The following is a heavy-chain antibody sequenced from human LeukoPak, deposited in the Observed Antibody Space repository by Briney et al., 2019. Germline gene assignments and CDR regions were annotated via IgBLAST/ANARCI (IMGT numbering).Heavy chain of an antibody. V-gene: IGHV3-7*01. CDR3: ARVGWFGELTRHPVGDS. D-gene: IGHD3-10*01. CDR2: IKQDGSEK. J-gene: IGHJ4*02. CDR1: GFTFNSYW. Sequence: QTGGSLRLSCAAYGFTFNSYWMSWVRQAPGKGLEWVANIKQDGSEKNYVDSVRGRFTVSRDTAENSLYLQMNRLRDEDTAVYYGARVGWFGELTRHPVGDSWGQGTLVIVSS.